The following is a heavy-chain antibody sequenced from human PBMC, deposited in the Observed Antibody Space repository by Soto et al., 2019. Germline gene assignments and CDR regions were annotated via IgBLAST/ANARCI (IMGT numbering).Heavy chain of an antibody. J-gene: IGHJ6*02. D-gene: IGHD3-10*01. Sequence: QVQLQQWGAGLLKPSETLSLTCAVYGGSFSGYYWSWIRQPPGKGLEWIGEINHSGSTTYNPSLKCRVTISVDAYKTQFSLTLSSVTAADTAVYSCARGQYSGSGSYYKAGVDVWCQGTTVTASS. V-gene: IGHV4-34*01. CDR1: GGSFSGYY. CDR2: INHSGST. CDR3: ARGQYSGSGSYYKAGVDV.